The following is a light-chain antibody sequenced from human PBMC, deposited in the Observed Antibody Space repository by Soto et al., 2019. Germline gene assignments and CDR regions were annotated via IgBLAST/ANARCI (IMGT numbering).Light chain of an antibody. CDR1: SSNIESNY. CDR2: RNN. V-gene: IGLV1-47*01. CDR3: AAWDDSLSAWV. J-gene: IGLJ3*02. Sequence: QSVLTQPPSASGTPGQRVTISCSGSSSNIESNYVYWYQQLPGTAPNLLIYRNNQRPSGVPDRLSGSKSGTSASLAISGLRSEDEADYYCAAWDDSLSAWVFGGGTKVTVL.